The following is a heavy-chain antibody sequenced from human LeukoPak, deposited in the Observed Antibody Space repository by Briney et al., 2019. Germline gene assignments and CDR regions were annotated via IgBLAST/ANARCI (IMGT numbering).Heavy chain of an antibody. Sequence: SETLSLTCTVSIGSLNSYFWTWVRQPAGKGLEWIGRVSDTGRAYYNPSLESRVTISQDTSKNQFSLKVTSVTAADTAVYYCARGKEMTRTSGYYSFDFWGQGTLVSVSS. CDR2: VSDTGRA. D-gene: IGHD3-9*01. J-gene: IGHJ4*02. V-gene: IGHV4-4*07. CDR3: ARGKEMTRTSGYYSFDF. CDR1: IGSLNSYF.